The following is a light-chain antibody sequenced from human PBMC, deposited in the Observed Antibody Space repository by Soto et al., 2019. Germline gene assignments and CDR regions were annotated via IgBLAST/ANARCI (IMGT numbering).Light chain of an antibody. CDR3: MQSLRTGYT. CDR1: RSPLDRDKNTK. CDR2: LGS. Sequence: EILMPQSQSPLPATLGEPPSISCRSSRSPLDRDKNTKLDWYLQKPGQSPQLLIYLGSYRATGVPDRFEGSGSGTDFTLTIRRVEPEDVGLYFCMQSLRTGYTFGQGTKLDI. J-gene: IGKJ2*01. V-gene: IGKV2-28*01.